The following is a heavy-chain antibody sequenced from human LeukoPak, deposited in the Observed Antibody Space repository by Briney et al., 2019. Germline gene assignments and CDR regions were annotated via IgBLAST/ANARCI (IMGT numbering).Heavy chain of an antibody. V-gene: IGHV4-39*07. CDR2: IYYSGST. J-gene: IGHJ3*02. Sequence: SEPLSLTCTVSGGSISSSSYYWGWIRQPPGKGLEWIGSIYYSGSTYYNPSLKSRVTIAVDTSKNQFSLKLSSVTAADTAVYYCARDADTGAFDIWGQGTMVTVSS. CDR3: ARDADTGAFDI. CDR1: GGSISSSSYY.